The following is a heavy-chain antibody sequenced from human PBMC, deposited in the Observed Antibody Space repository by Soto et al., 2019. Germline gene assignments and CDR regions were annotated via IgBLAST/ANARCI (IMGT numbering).Heavy chain of an antibody. J-gene: IGHJ5*02. CDR3: ASSQTVYGWFDP. Sequence: AAVKLSCTAAGYTKTRYAMHWVSQDTGQRLEWMGWTKAGNGNTKYSQKFQGRVTITRDTSASTAYMELSSLRSEDTAVYYCASSQTVYGWFDPWGQGTLVSVSS. D-gene: IGHD2-8*01. V-gene: IGHV1-3*01. CDR2: TKAGNGNT. CDR1: GYTKTRYA.